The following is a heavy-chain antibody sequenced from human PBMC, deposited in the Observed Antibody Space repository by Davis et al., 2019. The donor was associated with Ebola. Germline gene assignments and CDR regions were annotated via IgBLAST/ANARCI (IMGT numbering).Heavy chain of an antibody. Sequence: PGGSLRLSCAASGFTFSDYYMSWIRQAPGKGLEWVSYISSSGSTIYYADSVKGRFTISRDNAKNSLYLQMNSLRAEDTAVYYCARAEEIIATGRDYYYALDVWGKGTTVTVSS. J-gene: IGHJ6*04. CDR1: GFTFSDYY. D-gene: IGHD1-14*01. CDR2: ISSSGSTI. V-gene: IGHV3-11*01. CDR3: ARAEEIIATGRDYYYALDV.